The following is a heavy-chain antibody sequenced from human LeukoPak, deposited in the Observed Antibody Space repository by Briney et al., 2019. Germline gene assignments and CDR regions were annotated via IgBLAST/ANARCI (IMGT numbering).Heavy chain of an antibody. J-gene: IGHJ4*02. V-gene: IGHV4-34*04. D-gene: IGHD3-9*01. Sequence: SETLSLTCAVYGGSLSGYYRSWIRQPPRQRLEGIEEINHSESTNHNPPLQRRATIPVHTSKNQFSLKLSSVTAADTAVYYCARGGLRYFDWLTRYAFDYWGQGTLVTVSS. CDR1: GGSLSGYY. CDR2: INHSEST. CDR3: ARGGLRYFDWLTRYAFDY.